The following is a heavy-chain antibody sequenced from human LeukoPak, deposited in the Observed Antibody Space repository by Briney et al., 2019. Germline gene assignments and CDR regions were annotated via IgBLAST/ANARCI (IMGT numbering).Heavy chain of an antibody. D-gene: IGHD3-22*01. Sequence: SETLSLTCAVYGGSFSGYYWSWIRQPPGKGPEWIGEINHSGSTNYNPSLKSRVTISVDTSKNQFSLKLRSVIAADTAVYYCARGWALNYYDSSGYYFDSWGQETLVTVSS. J-gene: IGHJ4*02. CDR2: INHSGST. CDR3: ARGWALNYYDSSGYYFDS. V-gene: IGHV4-34*01. CDR1: GGSFSGYY.